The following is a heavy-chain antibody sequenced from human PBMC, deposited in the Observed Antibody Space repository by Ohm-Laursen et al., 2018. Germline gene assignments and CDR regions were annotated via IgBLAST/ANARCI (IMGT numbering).Heavy chain of an antibody. J-gene: IGHJ3*02. D-gene: IGHD3-22*01. CDR2: ISWNSGSI. CDR1: GFTFDDYA. Sequence: SLRLSCSASGFTFDDYAMHWVRQVPGKGLEWVSGISWNSGSIGYADSVKGRFTISRDNAKNSLYLQMNSLRAEDTALYYCAKDAVYYDSSGYQNAFDIWGQGTMVTVSS. CDR3: AKDAVYYDSSGYQNAFDI. V-gene: IGHV3-9*01.